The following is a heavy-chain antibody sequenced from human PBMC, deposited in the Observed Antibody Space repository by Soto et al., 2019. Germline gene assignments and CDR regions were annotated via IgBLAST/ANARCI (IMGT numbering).Heavy chain of an antibody. V-gene: IGHV3-33*01. CDR3: ARDSGLGGSFDY. J-gene: IGHJ4*02. CDR2: IWYDGSQK. CDR1: GLTFSTNS. Sequence: QVQLVESGGGVVQPGRSLRLSCAASGLTFSTNSMHWVRQAPGKGLEWVAVIWYDGSQKYYADSVKGRFTITRDISKNTLSLQMNSLRAEDTAVYYCARDSGLGGSFDYWGRGTLVTVSS. D-gene: IGHD2-15*01.